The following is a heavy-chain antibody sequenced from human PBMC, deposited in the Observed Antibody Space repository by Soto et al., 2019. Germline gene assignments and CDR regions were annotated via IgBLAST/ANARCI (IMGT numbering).Heavy chain of an antibody. V-gene: IGHV4-4*02. CDR3: ARGDGSGSYYWYFNL. D-gene: IGHD3-10*01. CDR2: VYYSGST. J-gene: IGHJ2*01. CDR1: GGSITSNNW. Sequence: QVQLQESGPGLVKPSGTLSLTCAVSGGSITSNNWWSWVRQPPGKGLEWIGEVYYSGSTNYNPSLKSRLTISGDKSKNEFSLNLISVTAADTAVYYCARGDGSGSYYWYFNLWGRGTLVAVSS.